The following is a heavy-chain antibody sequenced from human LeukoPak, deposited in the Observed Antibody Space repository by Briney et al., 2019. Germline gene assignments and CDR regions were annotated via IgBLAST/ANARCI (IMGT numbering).Heavy chain of an antibody. V-gene: IGHV3-30*02. CDR3: AGRYCSSTSCYSDY. D-gene: IGHD2-2*02. Sequence: PGGSLRLSCAASGFTFSSYGMHWVRQAPGKGLEWVAFIRYDGSNKCYADSVKGRFTISRDNSKNTLYLQMNSLRAEDTAVYYCAGRYCSSTSCYSDYWGQGTLVTVSS. J-gene: IGHJ4*02. CDR1: GFTFSSYG. CDR2: IRYDGSNK.